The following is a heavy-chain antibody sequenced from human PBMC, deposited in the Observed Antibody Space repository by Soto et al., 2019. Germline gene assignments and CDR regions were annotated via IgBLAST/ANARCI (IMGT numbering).Heavy chain of an antibody. CDR3: AREKITGTFDY. D-gene: IGHD2-8*02. CDR1: GGSFSGYY. V-gene: IGHV4-34*01. Sequence: SETLSLTCAVYGGSFSGYYWTWIRQPPGTGLEWIGEINHSGSTNYNPSLKSRVTISVDTSKNQFSLELTSVTAADTAVYYCAREKITGTFDYWGQGTLVTVSS. J-gene: IGHJ4*02. CDR2: INHSGST.